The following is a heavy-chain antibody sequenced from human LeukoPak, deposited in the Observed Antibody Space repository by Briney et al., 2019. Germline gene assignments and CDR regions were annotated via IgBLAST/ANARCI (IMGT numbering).Heavy chain of an antibody. Sequence: PGGSLRLSCAASGFTSSRYWMAWVRQAPGKGREWVANIRGDAGDKGSADSVKGRFTISRDNDKNSLHLQMNSLTAEDTAVYYCARDVRGALDFWGLGTLVVVSS. CDR2: IRGDAGDK. D-gene: IGHD2-15*01. CDR1: GFTSSRYW. V-gene: IGHV3-7*01. J-gene: IGHJ4*02. CDR3: ARDVRGALDF.